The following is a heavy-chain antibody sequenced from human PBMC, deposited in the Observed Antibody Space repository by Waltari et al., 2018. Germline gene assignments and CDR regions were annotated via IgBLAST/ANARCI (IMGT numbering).Heavy chain of an antibody. CDR2: IRSKSDGGTT. CDR3: TTGGE. V-gene: IGHV3-15*01. CDR1: GFTFINAR. J-gene: IGHJ4*02. Sequence: EVQLVESGGGLVKPGGSLRLSCAGSGFTFINARMIWVRQAPGRGLEWVGRIRSKSDGGTTDYGAPVKGRFFISRDDSKNTLYVEMNSLKTEDTAVYYCTTGGEWGQGTLVTVSS. D-gene: IGHD2-21*01.